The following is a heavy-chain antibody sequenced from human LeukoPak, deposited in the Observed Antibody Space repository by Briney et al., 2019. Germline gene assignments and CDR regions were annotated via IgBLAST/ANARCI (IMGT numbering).Heavy chain of an antibody. J-gene: IGHJ5*01. Sequence: PGGSLRLSCAASGLTFSSFAIHWVRQAPGKGLEWVAVISYDGSDKWYADSVKGRFTISRDNSKNTLYLQMNSLRPEDTSVYYCARSYSCGWFDYWGQGTLVTVSS. V-gene: IGHV3-30*04. CDR1: GLTFSSFA. CDR3: ARSYSCGWFDY. CDR2: ISYDGSDK. D-gene: IGHD6-19*01.